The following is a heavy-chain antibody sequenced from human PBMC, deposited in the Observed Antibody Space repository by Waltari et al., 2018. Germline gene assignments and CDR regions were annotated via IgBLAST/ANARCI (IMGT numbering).Heavy chain of an antibody. Sequence: QVQLVQSGAEVKKPGSSVKVSCKASGGTLRSYATSRVRQAPGQGLEWMGGIIPIFGTANYAQKFQGRVTITADESTSTAYMELSSLRSEDTAVYYCARHDYSNSYFDYWGQGTLVTVSS. V-gene: IGHV1-69*01. CDR2: IIPIFGTA. D-gene: IGHD4-4*01. CDR3: ARHDYSNSYFDY. CDR1: GGTLRSYA. J-gene: IGHJ4*02.